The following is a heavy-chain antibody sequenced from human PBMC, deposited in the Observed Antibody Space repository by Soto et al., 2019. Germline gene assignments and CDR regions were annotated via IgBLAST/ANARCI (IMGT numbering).Heavy chain of an antibody. CDR2: IYYSGST. V-gene: IGHV4-30-4*01. CDR3: ARGVGCSSTSCYFNYYYYGMDV. J-gene: IGHJ6*02. CDR1: GGSISSGDYY. Sequence: PSETLSPTCTVSGGSISSGDYYWSWIRQPPGKGLEWIGYIYYSGSTYYNPSLKSRVTISVDTSKNQFSLKLSSVTAADTAVYYCARGVGCSSTSCYFNYYYYGMDVWGQGTTVTVSS. D-gene: IGHD2-2*01.